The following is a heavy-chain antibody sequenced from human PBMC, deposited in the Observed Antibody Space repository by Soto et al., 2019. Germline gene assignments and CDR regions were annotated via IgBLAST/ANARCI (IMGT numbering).Heavy chain of an antibody. V-gene: IGHV4-31*03. CDR2: IYYSGST. J-gene: IGHJ3*02. Sequence: SETLSLTCTVSGGSISSGGYYWSWIRQHPGKGLEWIGYIYYSGSTYYNPSLKSRVTISVDTSKNQFSLKLSSVTAADTAVYYCARDTLPDSSATRLNAFDIWGQGTMVTVSS. CDR3: ARDTLPDSSATRLNAFDI. CDR1: GGSISSGGYY. D-gene: IGHD3-22*01.